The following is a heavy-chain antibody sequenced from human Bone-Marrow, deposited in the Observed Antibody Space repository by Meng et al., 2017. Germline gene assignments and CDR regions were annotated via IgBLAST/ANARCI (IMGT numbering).Heavy chain of an antibody. Sequence: GESLKISCAASGFTFSSYWMSWVRQAPGRGLEWVANIKQDGSEKYYVDSVKGRFTISRDNAKNSLYLLMNSLRAEDTAVYYCARDSYYYGADSRWFDTWGQGTLVTVSS. CDR2: IKQDGSEK. V-gene: IGHV3-7*01. J-gene: IGHJ5*02. D-gene: IGHD3-10*01. CDR3: ARDSYYYGADSRWFDT. CDR1: GFTFSSYW.